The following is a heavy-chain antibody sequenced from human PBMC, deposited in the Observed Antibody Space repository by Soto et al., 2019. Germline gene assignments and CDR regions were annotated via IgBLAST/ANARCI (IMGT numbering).Heavy chain of an antibody. V-gene: IGHV2-5*02. D-gene: IGHD3-22*01. CDR3: AHSIYYYDSSGYYFDY. CDR1: GFSLSTSGVG. J-gene: IGHJ4*02. Sequence: QITLKESGPTLVKPTQTLTLTCTFSGFSLSTSGVGVGWIRQPPGKALEWLAPIYWDDDKRYSPSLKGSLTTTKDTSKNQVVLTMTTMDPVDTATYYCAHSIYYYDSSGYYFDYWGEGTLVTVSS. CDR2: IYWDDDK.